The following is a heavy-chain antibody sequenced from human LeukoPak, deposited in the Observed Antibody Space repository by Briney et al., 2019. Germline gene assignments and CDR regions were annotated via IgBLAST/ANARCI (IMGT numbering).Heavy chain of an antibody. Sequence: ASVKVSCKASGYTFTIYAMHWVRQAPGQRREWMGWINASNGNTKYSQKFQGRVTITRDTSASTAYMELSSMRSEDTAVYSCARDKWSTTVTSYWFDPWGQGTLVTVSS. D-gene: IGHD4-17*01. CDR1: GYTFTIYA. J-gene: IGHJ5*02. V-gene: IGHV1-3*01. CDR3: ARDKWSTTVTSYWFDP. CDR2: INASNGNT.